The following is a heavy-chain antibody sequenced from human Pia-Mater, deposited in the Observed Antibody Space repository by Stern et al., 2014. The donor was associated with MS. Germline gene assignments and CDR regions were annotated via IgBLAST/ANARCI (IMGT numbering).Heavy chain of an antibody. Sequence: VQLVESGDEVKKPGSSVKVSCKASRDTFSHYALSWVRQAPEHGLEWMGGIIPGLGPTSYAQKVQGRITISADTSTNTLYMELSSLTFEDTAVYFCARDQGDYGSGSEDSWFDPWGQGTLVTVSS. D-gene: IGHD3-10*01. CDR3: ARDQGDYGSGSEDSWFDP. CDR1: RDTFSHYA. CDR2: IIPGLGPT. V-gene: IGHV1-69*06. J-gene: IGHJ5*02.